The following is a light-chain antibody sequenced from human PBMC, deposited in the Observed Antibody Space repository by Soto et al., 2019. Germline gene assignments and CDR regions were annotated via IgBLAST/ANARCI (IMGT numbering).Light chain of an antibody. CDR3: QQSYSTPQVT. Sequence: IQMTQSPSTLSGSVGDRVTITCRASQTISSWLAWYQQKPGKAPKLLIYAASSLQSGVPSRFSGSGSGTDFTLTISSLQPEDFATYYCQQSYSTPQVTFGQGTRLEIK. CDR2: AAS. V-gene: IGKV1-39*01. CDR1: QTISSW. J-gene: IGKJ5*01.